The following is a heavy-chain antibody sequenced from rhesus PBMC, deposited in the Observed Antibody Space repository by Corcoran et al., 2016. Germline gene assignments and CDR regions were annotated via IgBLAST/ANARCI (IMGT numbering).Heavy chain of an antibody. Sequence: QVQLQESGPGLVKPSETLSLTCAVSGGSISDDYYWSWIRQPPGKGLEGIGYIDCSGGGTNYNPSLKNRVTISIDTSKNQFSLKLSSGTAADTAVYYCAGRSGGYCSGGVCYGFDYWGQGVLVTVSS. V-gene: IGHV4-106*01. D-gene: IGHD2-8*01. CDR2: IDCSGGGT. CDR1: GGSISDDYY. J-gene: IGHJ4*01. CDR3: AGRSGGYCSGGVCYGFDY.